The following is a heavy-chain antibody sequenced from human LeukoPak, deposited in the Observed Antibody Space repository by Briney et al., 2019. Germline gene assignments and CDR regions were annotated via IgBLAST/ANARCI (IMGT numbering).Heavy chain of an antibody. CDR2: ISDDANNE. Sequence: PGGSLRLSCAASGFSFSTYGMHWVRQAPGKGLEWVAVISDDANNEEYADSVKGRFTLSRDNSKNTLFLQMNSLRAEDTAVYYCALYGSGRNFDYWGQGTLVNVSS. CDR3: ALYGSGRNFDY. J-gene: IGHJ4*02. V-gene: IGHV3-30*03. CDR1: GFSFSTYG. D-gene: IGHD3-10*01.